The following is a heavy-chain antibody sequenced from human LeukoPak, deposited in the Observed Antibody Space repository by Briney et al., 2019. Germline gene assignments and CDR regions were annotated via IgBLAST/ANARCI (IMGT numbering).Heavy chain of an antibody. CDR2: IYYSGST. CDR1: GGSISSSSYY. J-gene: IGHJ4*02. V-gene: IGHV4-39*01. Sequence: PSETLSLTCTVSGGSISSSSYYWGWIRQPPGKGLEWIGSIYYSGSTYYNPSLKSRVTISVDTSKNQFSLKLSSVTAADTAVYYCASNPSEDYWGQGTLVTVSS. CDR3: ASNPSEDY.